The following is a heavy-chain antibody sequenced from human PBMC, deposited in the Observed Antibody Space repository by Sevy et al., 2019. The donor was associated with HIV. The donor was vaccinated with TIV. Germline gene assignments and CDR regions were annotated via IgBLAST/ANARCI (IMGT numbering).Heavy chain of an antibody. Sequence: GGSLRLSCVASGFTFGSYGMLWVRQAPGKGREWVADIWFDGSNIHYADSVRGRFTISRDNSKITLSLQMSSLGAEDTAVYYCARERTYLFDYCGQGTLVTVSS. CDR2: IWFDGSNI. V-gene: IGHV3-33*01. CDR3: ARERTYLFDY. J-gene: IGHJ4*02. CDR1: GFTFGSYG.